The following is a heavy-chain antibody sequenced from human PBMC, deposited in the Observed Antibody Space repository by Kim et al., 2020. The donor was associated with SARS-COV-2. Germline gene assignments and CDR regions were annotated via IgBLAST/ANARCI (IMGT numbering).Heavy chain of an antibody. CDR3: ARGSSGWGGWYFDL. CDR2: IYSGGST. D-gene: IGHD6-19*01. J-gene: IGHJ2*01. V-gene: IGHV3-53*01. CDR1: GFTFSSNY. Sequence: GGSLRLSCAASGFTFSSNYMSWVRQAPGKGLEWVSVIYSGGSTYYADSVKGRLTISRDNSKNTLYLQMNSLGAEDTAVYYCARGSSGWGGWYFDLWGRGTLVTVSS.